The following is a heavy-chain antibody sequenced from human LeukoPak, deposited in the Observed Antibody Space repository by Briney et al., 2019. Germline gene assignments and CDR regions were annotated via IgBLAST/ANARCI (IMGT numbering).Heavy chain of an antibody. D-gene: IGHD3-9*01. J-gene: IGHJ4*02. V-gene: IGHV4-4*07. Sequence: KSSETLSLTCTVSGGSISSYYWSWIRQPAGKGLEWIGRIYTSGSTNYNPSLKSRVTMSVDTSKNQFSLKLSSVTAADTAVYYCASGRYFDWLFALFDYWGQGTLVTVSS. CDR1: GGSISSYY. CDR2: IYTSGST. CDR3: ASGRYFDWLFALFDY.